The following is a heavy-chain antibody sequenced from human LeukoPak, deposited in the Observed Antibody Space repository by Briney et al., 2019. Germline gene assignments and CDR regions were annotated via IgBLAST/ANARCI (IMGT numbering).Heavy chain of an antibody. J-gene: IGHJ5*02. Sequence: SETLSLTCTVSGGSISSYYWSWIRQPPGKGLEWIGYIYYSGRTNYNPSLKSRVTISVDTSKNQFSLKLSSVTAADTAVYYCARLDYEDWFDPWGQGTLVTVSS. V-gene: IGHV4-59*12. CDR1: GGSISSYY. CDR2: IYYSGRT. D-gene: IGHD4-17*01. CDR3: ARLDYEDWFDP.